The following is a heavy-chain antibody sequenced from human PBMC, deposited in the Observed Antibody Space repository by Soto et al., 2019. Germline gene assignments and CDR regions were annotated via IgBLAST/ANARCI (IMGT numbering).Heavy chain of an antibody. Sequence: QVQLVQSGAEVKKPGASVKVSCEASGYTFTTNDIDWVRQASGQGLEWMGWMKPSTGDSGYAQDVQGRITMTRDTATSTAYMELGSLGSEDTAVYYCARGGPAAGVDRWGQGALVTVSS. CDR1: GYTFTTND. CDR3: ARGGPAAGVDR. D-gene: IGHD2-2*01. CDR2: MKPSTGDS. J-gene: IGHJ5*02. V-gene: IGHV1-8*01.